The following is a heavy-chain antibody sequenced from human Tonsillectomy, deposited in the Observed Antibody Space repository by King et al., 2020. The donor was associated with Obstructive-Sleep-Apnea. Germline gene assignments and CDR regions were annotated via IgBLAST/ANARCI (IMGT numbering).Heavy chain of an antibody. CDR3: ARFAGVTEDQLLPFDY. V-gene: IGHV1-2*02. CDR2: INPNSGVT. CDR1: GYTFTGYY. D-gene: IGHD2-2*01. J-gene: IGHJ4*02. Sequence: HVQLVESGAEVKKPGASVKVSCKASGYTFTGYYIHWVRQAPGQGLEWMGWINPNSGVTNYAQKFQGRVTMTRDTSISTAYMELSRLRSDDTAVYYCARFAGVTEDQLLPFDYWGQGTLVTVSS.